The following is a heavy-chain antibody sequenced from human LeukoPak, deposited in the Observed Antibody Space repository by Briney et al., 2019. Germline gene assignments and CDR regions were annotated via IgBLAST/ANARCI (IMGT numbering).Heavy chain of an antibody. CDR2: IYSGGST. J-gene: IGHJ6*03. D-gene: IGHD3-22*01. CDR1: GFTVSSNY. Sequence: PGGSLRLSCAASGFTVSSNYMSWVRQAPGKGLEWVSIIYSGGSTFYADSVKGRFTISRDNSKNTLYLQMNSLRAEDTAVYYCARRWYYDSSGYPSFENYYYYMDVWGKGTTVTISS. V-gene: IGHV3-53*01. CDR3: ARRWYYDSSGYPSFENYYYYMDV.